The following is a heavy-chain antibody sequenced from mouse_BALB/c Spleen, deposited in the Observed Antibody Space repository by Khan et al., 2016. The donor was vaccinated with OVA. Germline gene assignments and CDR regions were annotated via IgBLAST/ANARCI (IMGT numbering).Heavy chain of an antibody. CDR2: IWSDGST. CDR3: ARQPYYHYNIMDY. D-gene: IGHD2-10*01. V-gene: IGHV2-6-1*01. Sequence: QVQLKESGPGLAAPSQSLSITCTISGFSLTIYGVHCVRQPPGKGLEWLAVIWSDGSTSYNSALKSRLTITKDNSQSQVFLKMNSLQTDDTAIYFCARQPYYHYNIMDYWGQGTSVTVSS. J-gene: IGHJ4*01. CDR1: GFSLTIYG.